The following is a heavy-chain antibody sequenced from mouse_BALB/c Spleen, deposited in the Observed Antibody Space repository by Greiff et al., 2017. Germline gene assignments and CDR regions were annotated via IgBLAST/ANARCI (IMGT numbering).Heavy chain of an antibody. CDR3: ARLKDTGSYFDY. Sequence: SGPELVKPGALVKISCKASGYTFTSYDINWVKQRPGQGLEWIGWIYPGDGSTKYNEKFKGKATLTADKSSSTAYMQLSSLTSENSAVYFCARLKDTGSYFDYWGQGTTLTVSS. CDR1: GYTFTSYD. V-gene: IGHV1S33*01. J-gene: IGHJ2*01. CDR2: IYPGDGST. D-gene: IGHD1-1*01.